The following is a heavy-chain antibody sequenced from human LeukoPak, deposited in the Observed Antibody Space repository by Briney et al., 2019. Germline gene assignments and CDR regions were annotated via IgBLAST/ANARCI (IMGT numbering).Heavy chain of an antibody. J-gene: IGHJ4*02. CDR2: ISGGAGGA. CDR3: AKDGGYGSGNYYPDY. V-gene: IGHV3-23*01. CDR1: GFTFRSTA. D-gene: IGHD3-10*01. Sequence: GGSLRLSCAASGFTFRSTAMNWVRQSPGKGLEWVSSISGGAGGASYADSVKGRFTMSRDNSKNTLYLQMNSLRAEDTAVYYCAKDGGYGSGNYYPDYWGQGTLVTVSS.